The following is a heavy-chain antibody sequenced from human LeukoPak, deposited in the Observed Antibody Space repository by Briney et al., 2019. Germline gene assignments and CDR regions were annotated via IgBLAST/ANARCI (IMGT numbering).Heavy chain of an antibody. J-gene: IGHJ4*02. Sequence: GASVKVSCKASGYTFTGYYMHWVRQAPGQGLEWMGWINPNSGGTNCAQKFQGRVTMTRDTSINTAYMELSSLRSEDTAVYYCATYYYDSSGYLYGRKPFDYWGQGTLVTVSS. CDR3: ATYYYDSSGYLYGRKPFDY. D-gene: IGHD3-22*01. CDR1: GYTFTGYY. CDR2: INPNSGGT. V-gene: IGHV1-2*02.